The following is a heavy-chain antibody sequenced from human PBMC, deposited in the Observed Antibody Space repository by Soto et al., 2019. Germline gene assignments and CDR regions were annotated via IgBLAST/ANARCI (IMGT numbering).Heavy chain of an antibody. D-gene: IGHD3-22*01. CDR1: GGSISSYY. Sequence: SETLSLTCTVSGGSISSYYWSWIRQPPGKGLEWIGYIYYSGSTNYNPSLKSRVTISVDTSKNQFSLKLSSVTAADTAVYYCARGGVVYYDSSGYSPGGYFQHWGQGTLVTVSS. J-gene: IGHJ1*01. V-gene: IGHV4-59*01. CDR3: ARGGVVYYDSSGYSPGGYFQH. CDR2: IYYSGST.